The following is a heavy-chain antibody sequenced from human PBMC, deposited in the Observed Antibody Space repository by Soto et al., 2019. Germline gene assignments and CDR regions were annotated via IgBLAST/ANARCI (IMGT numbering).Heavy chain of an antibody. V-gene: IGHV3-13*01. J-gene: IGHJ4*02. CDR1: GFTFSSYD. CDR2: IGTAGDT. CDR3: ARERGSSGWFDY. Sequence: EVQLVESGGGLVQPGGSLRLSCAASGFTFSSYDMHWVRQATGKGLEWVSAIGTAGDTYYPGSVKGRFTISRENAKNSLCLQMTGLRVGDTAVYYCARERGSSGWFDYWGEGTLVTVSA. D-gene: IGHD6-19*01.